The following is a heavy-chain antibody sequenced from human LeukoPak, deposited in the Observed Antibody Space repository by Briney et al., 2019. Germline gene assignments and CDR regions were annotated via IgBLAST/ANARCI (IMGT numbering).Heavy chain of an antibody. V-gene: IGHV3-21*01. CDR2: ISSSSSYI. CDR1: GFAFSNAW. D-gene: IGHD3-16*01. Sequence: KPGGSLRLSCAASGFAFSNAWMSWVRQAPGKGLEWVSSISSSSSYIYYADSVKGRFTISRDNGKNSLYLQMNSLRAEDTAVYYCAREGAGGGADYWGQGTLVTVSS. CDR3: AREGAGGGADY. J-gene: IGHJ4*02.